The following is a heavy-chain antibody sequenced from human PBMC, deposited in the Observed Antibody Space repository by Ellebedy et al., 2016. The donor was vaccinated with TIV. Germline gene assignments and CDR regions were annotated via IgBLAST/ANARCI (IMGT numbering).Heavy chain of an antibody. CDR3: ARDGTSVAFDY. CDR1: GYSISSGYY. V-gene: IGHV4-38-2*02. CDR2: INHRGST. J-gene: IGHJ4*02. Sequence: MPSETLSLTCTVSGYSISSGYYWGWFRQPPGTGLEWVGSINHRGSTYYNPSLKSRVTMSVDTSENQFSLRLTSVTAADTDLYYCARDGTSVAFDYWGQGTLVTVSS. D-gene: IGHD1-7*01.